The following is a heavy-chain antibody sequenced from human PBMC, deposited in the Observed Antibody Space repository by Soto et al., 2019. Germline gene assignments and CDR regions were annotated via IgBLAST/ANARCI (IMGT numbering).Heavy chain of an antibody. V-gene: IGHV3-21*02. CDR1: GFTFRTYY. Sequence: EVQLVESGGGLVKPGGSLRLSCAASGFTFRTYYINCVRRAPGKGLEWVSSISGTGSYIYYADSVKGRFSISRNNAKNSVYLQMNSLRAEDTAIYYCARTLDTNYGAHLWGQGTLVTVSS. D-gene: IGHD4-17*01. J-gene: IGHJ4*02. CDR3: ARTLDTNYGAHL. CDR2: ISGTGSYI.